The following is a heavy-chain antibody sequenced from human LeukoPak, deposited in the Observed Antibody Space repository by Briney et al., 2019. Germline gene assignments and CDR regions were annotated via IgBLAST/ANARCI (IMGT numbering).Heavy chain of an antibody. CDR1: GFTVSNNY. CDR2: IYGDGST. CDR3: ARELVFCSSTSCSSGGMDV. J-gene: IGHJ6*02. Sequence: PGGSLRLSCVVSGFTVSNNYMKWVRQAPGKGLEWVSTIYGDGSTYYADSVRGRFTISRDNSKNTLYLQMNSLRAEDTAVYYCARELVFCSSTSCSSGGMDVWGQGTTVTVSS. D-gene: IGHD2-2*01. V-gene: IGHV3-66*02.